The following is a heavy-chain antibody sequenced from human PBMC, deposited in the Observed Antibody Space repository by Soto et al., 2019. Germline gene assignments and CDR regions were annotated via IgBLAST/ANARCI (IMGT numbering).Heavy chain of an antibody. D-gene: IGHD2-2*02. CDR3: ARRGARRDGYTVH. Sequence: PGWSLRLSCASSVFTVISNYMSWVRQAPGKGLEWVSVIYSGGSTYYADSVKGRFTISRDNSKNTLYLQMNSLRAEDTAVYYCARRGARRDGYTVHWGQGTLVTVSS. CDR1: VFTVISNY. CDR2: IYSGGST. J-gene: IGHJ4*02. V-gene: IGHV3-53*01.